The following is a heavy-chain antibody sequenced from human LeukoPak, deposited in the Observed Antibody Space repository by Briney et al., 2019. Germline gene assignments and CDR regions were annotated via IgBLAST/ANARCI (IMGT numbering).Heavy chain of an antibody. CDR2: ISAYNGNT. CDR1: GYTFTSYG. CDR3: AIVATMTGEADGFDI. Sequence: ASVKVSCKASGYTFTSYGISWVRQAPGQGLEWMGWISAYNGNTNYAQKLQGRVTMTTDTSTSTAYMELRSLRSDDTAVYYCAIVATMTGEADGFDIWGQGTMVTVSS. V-gene: IGHV1-18*01. D-gene: IGHD5-12*01. J-gene: IGHJ3*02.